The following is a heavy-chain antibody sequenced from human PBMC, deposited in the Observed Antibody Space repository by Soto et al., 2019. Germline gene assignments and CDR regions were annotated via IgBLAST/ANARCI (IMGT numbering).Heavy chain of an antibody. D-gene: IGHD2-15*01. V-gene: IGHV4-59*01. CDR3: ARDLGYLHGFDP. CDR1: GGSISSYY. CDR2: IYYSGST. J-gene: IGHJ5*02. Sequence: TLSLTCTVSGGSISSYYWSWIRQPPGKGLEWIGYIYYSGSTNYNPSLKSRVTISVDTSKNQFSLKLSSVTAADTAVYYCARDLGYLHGFDPWGQGTLVTVSS.